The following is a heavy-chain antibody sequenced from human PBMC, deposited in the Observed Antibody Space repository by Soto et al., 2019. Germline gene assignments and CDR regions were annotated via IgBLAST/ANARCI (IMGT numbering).Heavy chain of an antibody. J-gene: IGHJ6*01. CDR1: GFTFSSYD. D-gene: IGHD3-10*01. V-gene: IGHV3-23*01. Sequence: EVQLLESGGGLVQPGGSLRLSCAGSGFTFSSYDMSWVRQAPGKGLEWVSAVSESGRSTYYADSVKGRFTISRDNSKNTLSLQMNSLRAEDTAVYYCANDRRGVMDVWGQGTTVTVSS. CDR3: ANDRRGVMDV. CDR2: VSESGRST.